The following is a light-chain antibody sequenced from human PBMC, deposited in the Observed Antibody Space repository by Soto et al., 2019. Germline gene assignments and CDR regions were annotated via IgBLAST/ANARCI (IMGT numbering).Light chain of an antibody. J-gene: IGLJ3*02. Sequence: QSALTQPPSVSGSPGQSVTISCTGTSSDVGSYNRVSWYQQPPGTAPKLMIYEVTTRPSGVPNRCSASKSGNTASLTISGLQAEEEADYYCTSYTSSRTWVFGGGTKVTVL. CDR1: SSDVGSYNR. CDR3: TSYTSSRTWV. V-gene: IGLV2-18*02. CDR2: EVT.